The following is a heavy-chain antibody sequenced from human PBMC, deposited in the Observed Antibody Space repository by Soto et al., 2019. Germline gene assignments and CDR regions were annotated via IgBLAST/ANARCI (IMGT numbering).Heavy chain of an antibody. Sequence: ASVKVSCKASGYTFTGYYVHWVRQAPGQGLEWMGWINPNSGGTNYAQKFQGWVTMTRDTSISTAYMELSRLRSDDTAVYYCARGLGNISRGLYYYYYGMDVWGQGTTVTVSS. V-gene: IGHV1-2*04. D-gene: IGHD3-9*01. CDR2: INPNSGGT. CDR3: ARGLGNISRGLYYYYYGMDV. CDR1: GYTFTGYY. J-gene: IGHJ6*02.